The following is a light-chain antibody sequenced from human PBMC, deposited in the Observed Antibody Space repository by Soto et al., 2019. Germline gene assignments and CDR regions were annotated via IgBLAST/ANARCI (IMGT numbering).Light chain of an antibody. J-gene: IGKJ4*01. V-gene: IGKV1-27*01. CDR2: AAY. CDR1: QGIAPY. Sequence: DVQMTQSPSSLSASVGDRVTITCRSSQGIAPYLAWFQQKPGKVPKLLIYAAYTLQSGAPSRFSGSGSGTDFTLTISSLQPEDVATYYCQKYNSAPLTFGGGTKVEIK. CDR3: QKYNSAPLT.